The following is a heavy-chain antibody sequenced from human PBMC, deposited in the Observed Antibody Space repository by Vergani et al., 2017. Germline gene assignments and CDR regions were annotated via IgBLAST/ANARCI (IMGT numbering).Heavy chain of an antibody. CDR2: IYYSGST. CDR3: ARVTMYSSGWYGPGADYDGMDV. D-gene: IGHD6-19*01. Sequence: QLQLQESGPGLVKPSETLSLTCTVSGGSISSSSYYWGWIRQPPGKGLEWIGSIYYSGSTYYNPSLKSRVTISVDTSTNQFSLKLSSVTAADTAVYYCARVTMYSSGWYGPGADYDGMDVWGQGTTVTVSS. V-gene: IGHV4-39*07. J-gene: IGHJ6*02. CDR1: GGSISSSSYY.